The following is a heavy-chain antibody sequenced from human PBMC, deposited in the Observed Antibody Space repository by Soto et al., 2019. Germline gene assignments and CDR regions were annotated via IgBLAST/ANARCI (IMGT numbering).Heavy chain of an antibody. CDR3: AREVFVENGWYYGMDV. CDR2: IYSSGST. V-gene: IGHV4-31*03. J-gene: IGHJ6*02. Sequence: TLYLPCTVSGGSISTGGYYWNWIRQHPGKGPEWIGYIYSSGSTYYNPSLKSRVTISVDTSKNQFSLKLSSVTAADTAVYYCAREVFVENGWYYGMDVWGQGTTVTVAS. D-gene: IGHD6-19*01. CDR1: GGSISTGGYY.